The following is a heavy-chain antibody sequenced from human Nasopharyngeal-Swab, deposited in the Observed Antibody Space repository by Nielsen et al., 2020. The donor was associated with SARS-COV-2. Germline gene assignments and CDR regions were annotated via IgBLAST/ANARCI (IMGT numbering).Heavy chain of an antibody. D-gene: IGHD2-2*01. Sequence: WLRQPPGQGLERIGHIYYSGSTYYNPSLKSRVTISVDTSKNQFSLKLSSVTAADTAVYYCARDAAGYCSSTSCYAGTGMDVWGQGTTVTVSS. CDR3: ARDAAGYCSSTSCYAGTGMDV. V-gene: IGHV4-30-4*01. J-gene: IGHJ6*02. CDR2: IYYSGST.